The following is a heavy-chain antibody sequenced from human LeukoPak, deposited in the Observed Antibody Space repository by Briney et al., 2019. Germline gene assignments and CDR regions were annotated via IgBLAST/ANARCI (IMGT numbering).Heavy chain of an antibody. CDR1: GGSISSYY. D-gene: IGHD5-12*01. V-gene: IGHV4-4*07. CDR2: IYTSAST. J-gene: IGHJ6*03. CDR3: ARDGQTSGYEPKDYYYYYMVV. Sequence: SETLSLTCTVSGGSISSYYWSWIRQPAGKGLEWIGRIYTSASTNYNPSLKSRVTMSVDTSKNQFSLKLSSVTAADTAVYYCARDGQTSGYEPKDYYYYYMVVWGKGTTVTVSS.